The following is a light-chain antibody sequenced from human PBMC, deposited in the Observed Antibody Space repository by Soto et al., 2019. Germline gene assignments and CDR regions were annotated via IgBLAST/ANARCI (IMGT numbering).Light chain of an antibody. CDR3: RHYNNWPPWT. CDR1: QGVXSN. V-gene: IGKV3D-15*03. J-gene: IGKJ1*01. CDR2: GAS. Sequence: IVVTQSPATLSVSPGERATFSCRASQGVXSNFDWYKQKPGQAPRILISGASIRATGIPARFIGSGSGKEFTLTISTLQSEDFAMYYCRHYNNWPPWTFGQGTKVDIK.